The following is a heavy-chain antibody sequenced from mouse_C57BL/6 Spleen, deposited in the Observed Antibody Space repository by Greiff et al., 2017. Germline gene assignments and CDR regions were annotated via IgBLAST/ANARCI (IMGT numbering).Heavy chain of an antibody. Sequence: DVKLVESGGDLVKPGGSLKLSCAASGFTFSSYGMSWVHQTPDKRLEWVATISSGGSYTYYPDSVKGRFTISRDNAKNTLYLQMSSLKSEDTAMYYCARGGGSSSYYYAMDYWGQGTSVTVSS. V-gene: IGHV5-6*02. CDR3: ARGGGSSSYYYAMDY. CDR2: ISSGGSYT. D-gene: IGHD1-1*01. CDR1: GFTFSSYG. J-gene: IGHJ4*01.